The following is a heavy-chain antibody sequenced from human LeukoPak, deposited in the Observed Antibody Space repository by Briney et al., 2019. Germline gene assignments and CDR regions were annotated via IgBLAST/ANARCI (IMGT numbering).Heavy chain of an antibody. CDR1: GYTFSRFG. CDR3: ARESSNGWFDP. J-gene: IGHJ5*02. CDR2: ISGYDGNT. D-gene: IGHD2-8*01. V-gene: IGHV1-18*01. Sequence: ASVKVSCKTSGYTFSRFGISWVRQAPGQGLEWMGWISGYDGNTSYPQRLQGRVTIATDTSTSTAYMELRNLRSDDTAVYYCARESSNGWFDPWGQGTLVTVSS.